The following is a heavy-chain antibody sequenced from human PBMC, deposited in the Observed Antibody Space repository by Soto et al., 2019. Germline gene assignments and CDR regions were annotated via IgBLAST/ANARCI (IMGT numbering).Heavy chain of an antibody. Sequence: XGSLRLSCAVAGFTVGSEYMNWVSQAPGKGLEWVSIIWSAGLTYYADSVKGRFTISRDNSKNTLYLQMNSLRAEDTAVYYCAKDPAFWSGYYSYYFDYWGQGTLVTVSS. CDR3: AKDPAFWSGYYSYYFDY. CDR2: IWSAGLT. D-gene: IGHD3-3*01. J-gene: IGHJ4*02. CDR1: GFTVGSEY. V-gene: IGHV3-53*01.